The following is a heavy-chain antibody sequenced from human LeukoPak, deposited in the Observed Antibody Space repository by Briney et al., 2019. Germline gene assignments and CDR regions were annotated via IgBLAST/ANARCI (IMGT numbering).Heavy chain of an antibody. V-gene: IGHV3-30*18. CDR3: AKEGLAVAGTGYFDY. CDR1: GFTFSSYG. Sequence: GGSLRLSCAASGFTFSSYGMHWVRQAPGKGLEWVAVISYDGSNKYYADSVKGRFTISRDNSKNTLYLQMNSLRAEDTAVYYCAKEGLAVAGTGYFDYWAQGTLVTVSS. D-gene: IGHD6-19*01. CDR2: ISYDGSNK. J-gene: IGHJ4*02.